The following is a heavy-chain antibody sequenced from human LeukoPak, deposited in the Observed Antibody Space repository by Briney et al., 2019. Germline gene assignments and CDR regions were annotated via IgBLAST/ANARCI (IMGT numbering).Heavy chain of an antibody. Sequence: GGSLRLSCTASGFTLSTYEMHWVRQAPGKGLEWVGCIGTSDSTIYYADSVKGRFAISRDNAMNSLYVQMNSLRAEDTAVYYCARDKMLTGRGGNFDYWGPGTLVTVSS. J-gene: IGHJ4*02. V-gene: IGHV3-48*03. D-gene: IGHD3-16*01. CDR3: ARDKMLTGRGGNFDY. CDR2: IGTSDSTI. CDR1: GFTLSTYE.